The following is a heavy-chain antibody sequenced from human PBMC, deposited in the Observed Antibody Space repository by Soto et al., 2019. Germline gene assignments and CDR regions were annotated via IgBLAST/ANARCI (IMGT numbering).Heavy chain of an antibody. CDR2: ICYSGST. J-gene: IGHJ4*02. V-gene: IGHV4-59*08. CDR3: VRQAFGSISSTPYVFDF. Sequence: SSETLRLTWTVACGNISSHCCRCIRQPQGKGLEWIGYICYSGSTTYNPSLKSRVTISVDTSKNQFSLKLSSVTAADTAMYYCVRQAFGSISSTPYVFDFWGQGTLVPVSP. CDR1: CGNISSHC. D-gene: IGHD6-6*01.